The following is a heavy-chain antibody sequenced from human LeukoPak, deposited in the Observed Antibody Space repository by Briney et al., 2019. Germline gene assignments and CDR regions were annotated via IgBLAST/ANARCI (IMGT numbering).Heavy chain of an antibody. J-gene: IGHJ4*02. CDR1: GFTFSSYS. CDR2: IYSGGST. V-gene: IGHV3-66*01. Sequence: GSLRLSCAASGFTFSSYSMSWVRQAPGKGLEWVSVIYSGGSTYYADSVKGRFTISRDNSKNTLYLQMNSLRAEDTAVYYCARGVRVTGYAEYYFDYWGQGTLVTVSS. CDR3: ARGVRVTGYAEYYFDY. D-gene: IGHD5-12*01.